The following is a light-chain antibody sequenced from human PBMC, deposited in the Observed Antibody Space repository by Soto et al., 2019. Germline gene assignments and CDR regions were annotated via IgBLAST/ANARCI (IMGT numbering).Light chain of an antibody. Sequence: EIVLTQSPATLSLSPGERATLSCRASQSVSSYLAWYQQKPGQAPRLLIYDASNRSTGIPDRFSGSGSGTDFTRTISRLEPEDFAVYYCQQRSNWLFGQGTKLEIK. CDR3: QQRSNWL. V-gene: IGKV3-11*01. CDR2: DAS. J-gene: IGKJ2*01. CDR1: QSVSSY.